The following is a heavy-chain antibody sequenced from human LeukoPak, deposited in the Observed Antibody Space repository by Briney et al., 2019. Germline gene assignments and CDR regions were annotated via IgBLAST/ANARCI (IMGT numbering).Heavy chain of an antibody. Sequence: GGSLRLSCAASGFTFSSYAMSWVRQAPGRGLEWVSAISGSGGSTYYADSVKGRFAISRDNSKNTLYLQLNSLRAEDTAVYYCAKDRSSSWYFDYWGQGTLVTVSS. CDR3: AKDRSSSWYFDY. V-gene: IGHV3-23*01. J-gene: IGHJ4*02. CDR2: ISGSGGST. D-gene: IGHD2-2*01. CDR1: GFTFSSYA.